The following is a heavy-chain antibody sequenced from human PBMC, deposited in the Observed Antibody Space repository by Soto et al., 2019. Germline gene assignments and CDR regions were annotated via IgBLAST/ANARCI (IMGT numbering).Heavy chain of an antibody. CDR2: IIPIFGTA. CDR1: GGTFSSYA. D-gene: IGHD1-20*01. CDR3: AIKKYKWHENWCYP. V-gene: IGHV1-69*01. Sequence: QVQLVQSGAEVKKPGSSVKVSCKASGGTFSSYAISWVRQAPGQGLEWMGGIIPIFGTANYAQKFQGRVKNTADESTNTADMELTSLRSKDTAGYYCAIKKYKWHENWCYPWGQGSLVTVSS. J-gene: IGHJ5*02.